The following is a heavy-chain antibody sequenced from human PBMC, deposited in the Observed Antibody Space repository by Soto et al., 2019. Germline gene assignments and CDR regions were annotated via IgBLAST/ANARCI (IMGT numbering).Heavy chain of an antibody. Sequence: SETLSLTCAVSGYSITTATYWGWIRQPPGKGLQWIGSIYHTGTTYYTPSLESRVFISVDSSKNQFSLKLNSVTAADTAVYYCARRQSHVGSGTYYIYYCGQGTLVTVSS. V-gene: IGHV4-38-2*01. D-gene: IGHD3-10*01. J-gene: IGHJ4*02. CDR1: GYSITTATY. CDR2: IYHTGTT. CDR3: ARRQSHVGSGTYYIYY.